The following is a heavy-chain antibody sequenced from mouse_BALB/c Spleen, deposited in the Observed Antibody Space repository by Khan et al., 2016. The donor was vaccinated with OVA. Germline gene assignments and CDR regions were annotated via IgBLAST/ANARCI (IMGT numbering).Heavy chain of an antibody. CDR1: GFTFTDYA. V-gene: IGHV1S137*01. CDR2: ISTYYGDA. CDR3: ARGGRFAY. D-gene: IGHD3-3*01. Sequence: QVELQQSGAELVRPGVSVKLSCKGSGFTFTDYAMHWVKQTPAKSLEWIGVISTYYGDADYNQTFKGKSTITVDKSSSTAYMQLARLTSEDSAIXYCARGGRFAYWGQGTLVTVSS. J-gene: IGHJ3*01.